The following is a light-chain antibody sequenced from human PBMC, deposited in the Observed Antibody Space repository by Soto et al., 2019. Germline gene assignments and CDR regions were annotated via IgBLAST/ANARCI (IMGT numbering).Light chain of an antibody. CDR2: GAS. J-gene: IGKJ4*01. CDR1: QSVGTN. V-gene: IGKV3-15*01. CDR3: QQYANWPPLT. Sequence: EIVMTQSPATLSVSPGERAILSCRASQSVGTNLAWYQQKPGQAPRLLMYGASTRAAGIPARFSGSGSGTEFTLPISSLQSEDFAVYYCQQYANWPPLTFGGGTKVGVK.